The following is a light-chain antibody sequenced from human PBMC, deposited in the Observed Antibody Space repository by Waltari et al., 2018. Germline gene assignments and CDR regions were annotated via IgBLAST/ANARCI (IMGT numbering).Light chain of an antibody. CDR2: AAS. CDR1: QSVRGS. Sequence: EIVLTQSPGTLSLSPGERATLSCRASQSVRGSLAWYQQNPGQPPRLLIYAASNRATGIPDRFSGSGSGTDFSLTISRLEPEDFAVYYCQHYVSLPATFGQGTKVEIK. CDR3: QHYVSLPAT. J-gene: IGKJ1*01. V-gene: IGKV3-20*01.